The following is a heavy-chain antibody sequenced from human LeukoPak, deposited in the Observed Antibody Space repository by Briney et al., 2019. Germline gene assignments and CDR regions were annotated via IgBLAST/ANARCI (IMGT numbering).Heavy chain of an antibody. Sequence: GGSLRLSCAASGFSFRRYDMHWVRQAPGKGLEWGAATSYDGTSELYADFVKGRFSISRDNSRNTLSLQMDTLRPEDTAIYYCARAKGLAGSYLDNWFDPWGQGTRVIVSS. V-gene: IGHV3-30*04. CDR1: GFSFRRYD. D-gene: IGHD1-26*01. CDR3: ARAKGLAGSYLDNWFDP. J-gene: IGHJ5*02. CDR2: TSYDGTSE.